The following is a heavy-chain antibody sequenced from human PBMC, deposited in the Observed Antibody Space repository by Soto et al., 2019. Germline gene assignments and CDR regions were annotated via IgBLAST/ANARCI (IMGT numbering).Heavy chain of an antibody. CDR3: ARESSRFQFYCSGGSCSFAY. D-gene: IGHD2-15*01. CDR2: INAGNGNT. V-gene: IGHV1-3*01. Sequence: GASVKVSCKASGYTFTSYAMHWVRQAPGQRLEWMGWINAGNGNTKYSQKFQGRVTITRDTSASTAYMELSSLRSEDTAVYYCARESSRFQFYCSGGSCSFAYWGQGTLVTVSS. CDR1: GYTFTSYA. J-gene: IGHJ4*02.